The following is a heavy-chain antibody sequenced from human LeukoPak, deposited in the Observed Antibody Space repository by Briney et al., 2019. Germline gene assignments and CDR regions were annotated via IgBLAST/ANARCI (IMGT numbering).Heavy chain of an antibody. D-gene: IGHD5-18*01. J-gene: IGHJ4*02. Sequence: PGGSLTLSCAASGFSFSDHFMSWIRQAPGKGLEWIAYISFSGETRYYADSVKGRFTVSRDNSKNTLYLQMNSLRADDTAVYYCTKGPDTSMIRPDYWGQGTLVTVSS. CDR1: GFSFSDHF. CDR2: ISFSGETR. V-gene: IGHV3-11*01. CDR3: TKGPDTSMIRPDY.